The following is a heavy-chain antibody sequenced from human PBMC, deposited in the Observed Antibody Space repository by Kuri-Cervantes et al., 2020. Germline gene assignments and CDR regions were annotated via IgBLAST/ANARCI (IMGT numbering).Heavy chain of an antibody. CDR3: AKDPHPYYDSSGYFVFDY. J-gene: IGHJ4*02. D-gene: IGHD3-22*01. Sequence: GESLKISWAASGLRFISYWMTWVRQAPGKGLEWVANIKQDGSEKYYADSVKGRFTISRDNSKNTLYLQMNSLRAEDTAVYYCAKDPHPYYDSSGYFVFDYWGQGTLVTVSS. CDR2: IKQDGSEK. V-gene: IGHV3-7*01. CDR1: GLRFISYW.